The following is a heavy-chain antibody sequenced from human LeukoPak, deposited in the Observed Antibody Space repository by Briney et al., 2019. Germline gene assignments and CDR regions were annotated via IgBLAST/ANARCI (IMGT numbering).Heavy chain of an antibody. Sequence: TSETLSLTCAVYGGSFSGYYWSWIRQPPGKGLEWIGEINHSGSTNYNPSLKSRVTISVDTSKNQFSLKLSSVTAADTAVYYCARGKVTRSVRGVLDYWGQGTLVTVSS. D-gene: IGHD3-10*01. CDR2: INHSGST. J-gene: IGHJ4*02. CDR3: ARGKVTRSVRGVLDY. CDR1: GGSFSGYY. V-gene: IGHV4-34*01.